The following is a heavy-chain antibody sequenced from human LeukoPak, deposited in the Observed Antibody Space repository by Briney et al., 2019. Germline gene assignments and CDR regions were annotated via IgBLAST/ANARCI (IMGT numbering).Heavy chain of an antibody. V-gene: IGHV3-11*01. CDR3: ARGAEYYGSSRGYFDY. CDR1: GFNFRAYW. Sequence: GGSLRLSCTTSGFNFRAYWMGWVRQAPGKGLEWVSYISSRGSTIYYADSVKGRFTISRDNAKNSLYLQMNSLRAEDTAVYYCARGAEYYGSSRGYFDYWGQGTLVTVSS. CDR2: ISSRGSTI. J-gene: IGHJ4*02. D-gene: IGHD3-10*01.